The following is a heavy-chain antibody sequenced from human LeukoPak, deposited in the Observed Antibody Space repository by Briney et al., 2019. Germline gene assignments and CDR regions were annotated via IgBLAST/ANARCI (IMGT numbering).Heavy chain of an antibody. CDR1: GGTFSSYA. CDR3: ARDGGMATINGGQGYYYGMDV. D-gene: IGHD5-24*01. V-gene: IGHV1-69*04. J-gene: IGHJ6*02. Sequence: ASVKVSCKASGGTFSSYAISWVRQAPGQGLGWMGRIIPIFGIANYAQKFQGRVTITADKSTSTAYMELSSLRSEDTAVYYCARDGGMATINGGQGYYYGMDVWGQGTTVTVSS. CDR2: IIPIFGIA.